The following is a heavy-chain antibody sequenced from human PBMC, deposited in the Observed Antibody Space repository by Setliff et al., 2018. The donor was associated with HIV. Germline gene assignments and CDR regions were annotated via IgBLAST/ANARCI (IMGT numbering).Heavy chain of an antibody. CDR3: ARGGVLLRFGYFDY. CDR1: GGSISSGGYY. D-gene: IGHD5-12*01. V-gene: IGHV4-31*03. J-gene: IGHJ4*01. CDR2: IYNSGIT. Sequence: TLSLTCTVSGGSISSGGYYWSWIRQHPEKGLEWIGYIYNSGITYYSQSLYGRATISQDVIENQFSLRLDSVTAADTAVYYCARGGVLLRFGYFDYWGQGSLVTVSS.